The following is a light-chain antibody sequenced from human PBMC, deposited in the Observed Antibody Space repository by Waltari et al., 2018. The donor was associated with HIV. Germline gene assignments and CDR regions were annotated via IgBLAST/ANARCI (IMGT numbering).Light chain of an antibody. CDR1: SSNIGSNT. Sequence: QSVLTQPPSASGTPGQRVTISCSGSSSNIGSNTVNWYQQLPGTAPKRLIYSNQQPPSGVPDRFSGSTSGTSASLAISGLQSEDEADYYCAAWDDSLNGVVFGGGTKLTVL. V-gene: IGLV1-44*01. CDR3: AAWDDSLNGVV. CDR2: SNQ. J-gene: IGLJ2*01.